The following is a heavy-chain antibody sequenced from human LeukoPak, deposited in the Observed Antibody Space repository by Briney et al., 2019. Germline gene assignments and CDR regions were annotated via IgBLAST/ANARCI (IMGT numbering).Heavy chain of an antibody. V-gene: IGHV4-61*10. CDR3: ARSGYSYGADAFDI. J-gene: IGHJ3*02. D-gene: IGHD5-18*01. Sequence: SETLSLTCTVSGAPISSGLYYWNWFRQPAGKALEWIGRIQNSGNTNYNPSLKSRVTISLDTSKNQFSLKLSSVTAADTAVYYCARSGYSYGADAFDIWGQGTMVTVSS. CDR2: IQNSGNT. CDR1: GAPISSGLYY.